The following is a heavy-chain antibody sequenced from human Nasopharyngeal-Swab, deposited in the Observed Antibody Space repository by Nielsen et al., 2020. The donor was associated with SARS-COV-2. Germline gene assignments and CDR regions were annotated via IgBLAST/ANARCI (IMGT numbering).Heavy chain of an antibody. V-gene: IGHV4-4*07. CDR2: IYTSGST. J-gene: IGHJ6*02. Sequence: WIRQPPGKGLEWIGRIYTSGSTNYHPSLKSRVTMSVDTSKNQFSLKLISVTAADTAVYYCARDEPSSWSNTYYYYYGMDVWGQGTTVTVSS. CDR3: ARDEPSSWSNTYYYYYGMDV. D-gene: IGHD6-13*01.